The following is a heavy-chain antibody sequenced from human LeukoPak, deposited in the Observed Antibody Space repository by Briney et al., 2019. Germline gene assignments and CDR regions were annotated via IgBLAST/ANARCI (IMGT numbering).Heavy chain of an antibody. V-gene: IGHV4-34*01. D-gene: IGHD3-10*01. J-gene: IGHJ5*02. CDR2: INHSGST. Sequence: KPSETLSLTCAVYGGSFSGYYWSWIRQPPGKGLEWIGEINHSGSTSYNPSLKSRVTISVDTSKNQFSLKLSSVTAADTAVYYCASSPGIIGGWWFDPWGQGALVTVSS. CDR3: ASSPGIIGGWWFDP. CDR1: GGSFSGYY.